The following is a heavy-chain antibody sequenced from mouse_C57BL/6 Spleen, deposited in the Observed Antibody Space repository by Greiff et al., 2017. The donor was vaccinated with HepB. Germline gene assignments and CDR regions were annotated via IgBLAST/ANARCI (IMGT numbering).Heavy chain of an antibody. Sequence: QVQLQQSGPELVKPGASVKISCKASGYAFSSSWMNWVKQRPGKGLEWIGRIYPGDGDTNYNGKFKGKATLTADKSSSTAYMQLSSLTSEDSAVYCCARCEELLTLAYWGQGTLVTVSA. D-gene: IGHD2-1*01. J-gene: IGHJ3*01. CDR1: GYAFSSSW. CDR2: IYPGDGDT. CDR3: ARCEELLTLAY. V-gene: IGHV1-82*01.